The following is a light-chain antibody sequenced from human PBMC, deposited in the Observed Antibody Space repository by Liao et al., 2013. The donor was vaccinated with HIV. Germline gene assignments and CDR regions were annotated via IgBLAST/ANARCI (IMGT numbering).Light chain of an antibody. CDR2: QDT. CDR3: QTWHISTLI. J-gene: IGLJ2*01. CDR1: KLGDKY. Sequence: SYELTQPPSVSVSPGQTATITCSGDKLGDKYASWYQQRPGQSPILVIYQDTKRPSGISDRFSGSNSGNTATLTISGTQALDEADYYCQTWHISTLILGGGTKLTVL. V-gene: IGLV3-1*01.